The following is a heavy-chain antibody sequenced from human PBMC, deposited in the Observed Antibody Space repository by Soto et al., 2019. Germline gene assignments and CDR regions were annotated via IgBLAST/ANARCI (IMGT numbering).Heavy chain of an antibody. Sequence: EVQLVESGGGLVQPGGSLRLSCAASGFTFSNYKMNWVRQAPGKGLEWVSYISSSGNTIHYADSVKGRFTISRDNAKKSLYLQMNSLRAEDTAVYYCARDGGGYTLRAAFDIWGQGTMVTVSS. CDR3: ARDGGGYTLRAAFDI. D-gene: IGHD3-16*02. V-gene: IGHV3-48*03. CDR1: GFTFSNYK. CDR2: ISSSGNTI. J-gene: IGHJ3*02.